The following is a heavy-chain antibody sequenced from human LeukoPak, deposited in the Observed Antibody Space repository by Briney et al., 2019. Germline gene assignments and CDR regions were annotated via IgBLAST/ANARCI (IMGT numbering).Heavy chain of an antibody. CDR1: GGSISSYY. CDR3: ARQVYGDPNFDY. Sequence: ASETLSLTCTVSGGSISSYYWSWIRQPPGKGLEWIGSIYYSGSTYYNPSLKSRVTISVDTSKNQFSLKLSSVTAAETAVYYCARQVYGDPNFDYWGQGTLVTVSS. CDR2: IYYSGST. J-gene: IGHJ4*02. V-gene: IGHV4-39*01. D-gene: IGHD4-17*01.